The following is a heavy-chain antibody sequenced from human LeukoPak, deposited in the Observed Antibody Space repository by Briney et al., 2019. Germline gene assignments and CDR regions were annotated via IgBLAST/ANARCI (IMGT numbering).Heavy chain of an antibody. CDR2: INPSGGST. D-gene: IGHD5-18*01. J-gene: IGHJ4*02. CDR1: GYTFTSYY. CDR3: ASGAGYSYGDY. V-gene: IGHV1-46*01. Sequence: AAAKVSCKASGYTFTSYYMHWVRQSPGQGLEWMGIINPSGGSTSYAQKFQGRVTMTRDMSTSTVYMELSSLRSEDTAVYYCASGAGYSYGDYWGQGTLVTVSS.